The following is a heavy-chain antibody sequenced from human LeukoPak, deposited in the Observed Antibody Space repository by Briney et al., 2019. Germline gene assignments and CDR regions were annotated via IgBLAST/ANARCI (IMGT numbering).Heavy chain of an antibody. Sequence: PSETLSLTCAVYGGSFSGYYWSWIRQPPGKGLEWIGEINHSGSTNYNPSLKSRVTISVDTSKNQFSLKLSSVTAADTAVYYCARHRGYYDSSGYYGDGMDVWGQGTTVTVSS. V-gene: IGHV4-34*01. J-gene: IGHJ6*02. CDR1: GGSFSGYY. D-gene: IGHD3-22*01. CDR3: ARHRGYYDSSGYYGDGMDV. CDR2: INHSGST.